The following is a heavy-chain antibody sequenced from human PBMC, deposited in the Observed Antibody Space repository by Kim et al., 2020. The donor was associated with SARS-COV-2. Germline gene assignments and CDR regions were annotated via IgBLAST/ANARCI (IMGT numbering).Heavy chain of an antibody. V-gene: IGHV1-3*01. Sequence: ASVKVSCKASGYTFTSYAMHWVRQAPGQRLEWMGWINAGNGNTKYSQKFQGRVTITRDTSASTAYMELSSLRSEDTAVYYCARDFVCGGDCCYYFDYWGQGTLVTVSS. CDR3: ARDFVCGGDCCYYFDY. D-gene: IGHD2-21*02. CDR2: INAGNGNT. J-gene: IGHJ4*02. CDR1: GYTFTSYA.